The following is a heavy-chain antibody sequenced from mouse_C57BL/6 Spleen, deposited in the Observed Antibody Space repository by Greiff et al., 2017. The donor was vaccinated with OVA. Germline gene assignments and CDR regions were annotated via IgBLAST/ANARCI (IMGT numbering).Heavy chain of an antibody. D-gene: IGHD1-1*01. CDR2: IDPSDSYT. CDR1: GYTFTSYW. V-gene: IGHV1-50*01. J-gene: IGHJ2*01. CDR3: ARTREGVARNYFDY. Sequence: QVQLQQSGAELVKPGASVKLSCKASGYTFTSYWMQWVKQRPGQGLEWIGEIDPSDSYTTYNQKFKGKATLTVDASSSTAYMQLRSLTSEDSAVYYCARTREGVARNYFDYWGQGTTLTVSS.